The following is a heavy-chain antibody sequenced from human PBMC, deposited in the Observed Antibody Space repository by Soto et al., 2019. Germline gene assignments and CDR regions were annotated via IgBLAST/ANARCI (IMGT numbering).Heavy chain of an antibody. V-gene: IGHV3-23*01. CDR3: ANGPIAAAGYFDY. CDR1: GFTFSSDA. Sequence: GGSLRLSCPTSGFTFSSDAMSWVRQAPGKGLEWVSSMSGSGGSTSYADSVKGRFTISRDYSKNTLFLQMNSLRAEDTAVYYCANGPIAAAGYFDYWGQGTLVTVSS. CDR2: MSGSGGST. D-gene: IGHD6-13*01. J-gene: IGHJ4*02.